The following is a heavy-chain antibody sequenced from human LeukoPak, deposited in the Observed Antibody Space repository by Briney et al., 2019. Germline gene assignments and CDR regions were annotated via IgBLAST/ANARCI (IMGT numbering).Heavy chain of an antibody. CDR1: GLTFSDYS. J-gene: IGHJ4*02. V-gene: IGHV3-23*01. Sequence: PGGSLRLSCAASGLTFSDYSMTWVRQAPGKGLFWVSGISAGGGSTYYADSVKGRFTISRDNSRNTLHLQMNSPRAEDTAVYYCAKDAAGPEYWGQGTLVTVSS. D-gene: IGHD6-13*01. CDR3: AKDAAGPEY. CDR2: ISAGGGST.